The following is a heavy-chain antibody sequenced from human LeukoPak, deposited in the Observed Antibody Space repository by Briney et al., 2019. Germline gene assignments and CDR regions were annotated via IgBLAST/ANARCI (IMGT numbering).Heavy chain of an antibody. D-gene: IGHD3-22*01. J-gene: IGHJ4*02. V-gene: IGHV4-39*01. CDR2: IHYSGST. CDR1: GGSISSSGFY. CDR3: ARSSQESMIFDY. Sequence: PSETLSLTCTVSGGSISSSGFYWGWLRQPPGKGLEWIGSIHYSGSTYYNPSLKSRVTISVDTSKNQFSLKLSSVTAADTAVYYCARSSQESMIFDYWGQGTLVTVSS.